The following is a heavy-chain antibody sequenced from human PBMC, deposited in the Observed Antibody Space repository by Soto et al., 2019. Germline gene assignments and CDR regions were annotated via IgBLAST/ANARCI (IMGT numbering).Heavy chain of an antibody. V-gene: IGHV3-7*03. D-gene: IGHD2-21*02. CDR3: ARDHLILPAHDFFYGSDV. J-gene: IGHJ6*02. CDR1: GFTLSMYS. Sequence: GGSLRLSCEVSGFTLSMYSMTWVRQAPGKGLEWVAKIPQDGSDGHYLDSVKGRFTISRDNAKNSVYLQMDSLRADDTAVYYCARDHLILPAHDFFYGSDVWGQGANVTVSS. CDR2: IPQDGSDG.